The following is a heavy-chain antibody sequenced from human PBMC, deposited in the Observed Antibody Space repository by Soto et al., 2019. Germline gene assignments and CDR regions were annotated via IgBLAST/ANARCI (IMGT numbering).Heavy chain of an antibody. CDR2: INHSGST. CDR3: ARELSGAHIAARRGRYGMDV. Sequence: PPETLSPTCAVYGASFSGYYWSWIRQPPGKGLEWIGEINHSGSTNYNPSLKSRVTISVDTSKNQFSLKLSSVTAADTAVYYGARELSGAHIAARRGRYGMDVWGQGTTVTVSS. D-gene: IGHD6-6*01. V-gene: IGHV4-34*01. CDR1: GASFSGYY. J-gene: IGHJ6*02.